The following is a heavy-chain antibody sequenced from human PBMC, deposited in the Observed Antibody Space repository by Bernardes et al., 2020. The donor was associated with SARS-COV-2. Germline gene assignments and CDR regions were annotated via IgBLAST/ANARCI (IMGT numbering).Heavy chain of an antibody. Sequence: GSLRLSCTASGFTVSSTYMSWVRQAPWKGLEWVSILYSGGNTYYADSLKGRFSISRDNSKNTLYLQMNSLRAEDTAVFYCARGGYAYGFDYWGQGTLVAVSS. CDR3: ARGGYAYGFDY. V-gene: IGHV3-53*01. CDR2: LYSGGNT. CDR1: GFTVSSTY. D-gene: IGHD5-18*01. J-gene: IGHJ4*02.